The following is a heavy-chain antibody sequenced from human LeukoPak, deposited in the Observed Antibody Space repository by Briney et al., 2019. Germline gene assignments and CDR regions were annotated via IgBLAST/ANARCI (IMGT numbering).Heavy chain of an antibody. Sequence: SETLSLTCAVYGGSFSGYYWSWIRQPPGKGLEWIGEINHSGSTNYNPSLKSRVTISVDTSKNQFSLKLSSVTAADTAVYYCASLTRSGYHWAYYYYYGMDVWGQGTTVTVSS. CDR3: ASLTRSGYHWAYYYYYGMDV. CDR1: GGSFSGYY. V-gene: IGHV4-34*01. D-gene: IGHD3-22*01. CDR2: INHSGST. J-gene: IGHJ6*02.